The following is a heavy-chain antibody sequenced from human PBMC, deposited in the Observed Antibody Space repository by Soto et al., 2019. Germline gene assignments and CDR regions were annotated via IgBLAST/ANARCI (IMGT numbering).Heavy chain of an antibody. CDR3: AKEPKLLWFGELFPSYYYGMDV. D-gene: IGHD3-10*01. CDR2: ISGSGGST. Sequence: WGSLRLSCAASGFTFSSYAMSWVRQAPGKGLEWVSAISGSGGSTYYADSVKGRFTISRDNSKNTLYLQMNSLRAEDTAVYYCAKEPKLLWFGELFPSYYYGMDVWGQGTTVTVSS. V-gene: IGHV3-23*01. CDR1: GFTFSSYA. J-gene: IGHJ6*02.